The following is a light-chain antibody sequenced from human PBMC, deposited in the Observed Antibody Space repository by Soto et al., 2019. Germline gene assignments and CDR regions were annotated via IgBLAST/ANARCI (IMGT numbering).Light chain of an antibody. CDR3: QQYYSYPLT. J-gene: IGKJ4*01. V-gene: IGKV1-5*01. Sequence: DIQMTQSPSTLSASVGDRVTITCRASQSFGRRLAWYQQKPGKAPRLLIYDASSLLRGVPSRFSGSESGTEFTLTISSLQPEDFTAYYCQQYYSYPLTFGGGTKVEIK. CDR1: QSFGRR. CDR2: DAS.